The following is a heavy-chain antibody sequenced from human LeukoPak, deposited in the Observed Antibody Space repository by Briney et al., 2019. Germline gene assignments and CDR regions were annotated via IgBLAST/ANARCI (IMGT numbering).Heavy chain of an antibody. J-gene: IGHJ4*02. V-gene: IGHV4-30-4*01. Sequence: PSETLSLTCTVSGGSISSGDYYWSWIRQPPGKGLEWTGYIYYSGSTYYNPSLKSRVTISVDTSKNQFSLKLSSVTAADTAVYYCARWAERGGYSYGLYYFDYWGQGTLVTVSS. CDR3: ARWAERGGYSYGLYYFDY. CDR2: IYYSGST. D-gene: IGHD5-18*01. CDR1: GGSISSGDYY.